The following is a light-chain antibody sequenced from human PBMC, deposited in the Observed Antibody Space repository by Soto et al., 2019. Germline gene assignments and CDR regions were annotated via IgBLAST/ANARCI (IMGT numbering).Light chain of an antibody. V-gene: IGKV1-5*01. Sequence: DIQMTQSPSTLSASVGDRVTITCRASQTISNWLAWYQQKPGKAPKVLIFDSSTLDGGVPSRFSGRRSGTDCPLPIRSLQPSDFATYYRQQYNPDPLTFGGGNQVAS. CDR2: DSS. CDR3: QQYNPDPLT. J-gene: IGKJ4*01. CDR1: QTISNW.